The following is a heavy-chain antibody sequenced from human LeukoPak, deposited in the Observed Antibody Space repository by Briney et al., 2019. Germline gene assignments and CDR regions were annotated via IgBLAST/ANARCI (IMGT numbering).Heavy chain of an antibody. CDR3: ARENWNDLRIDY. CDR1: GGTFSSYA. Sequence: SVKVSCKASGGTFSSYATSWVRQAPGQGLEWMGGIIPIFGTANYAQKFQGRVTITADESTSTAYMELSGLRSEDTAVYYCARENWNDLRIDYWGQGTLVTVSS. CDR2: IIPIFGTA. J-gene: IGHJ4*02. D-gene: IGHD1-1*01. V-gene: IGHV1-69*01.